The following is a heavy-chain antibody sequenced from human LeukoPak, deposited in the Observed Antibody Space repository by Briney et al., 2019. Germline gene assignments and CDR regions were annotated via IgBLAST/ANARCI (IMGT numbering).Heavy chain of an antibody. D-gene: IGHD3-16*02. Sequence: GGSLRLSCAASGFTFSDYYMSWIRQAPGKGLEWVSYISSSGSTIYYADSVKGRFTISRDNAKNSLYLQMNSLRAEDTAVYYCARVPRIRSGELSASTDYYYYYGMDVWGQGTTVTVSS. V-gene: IGHV3-11*01. J-gene: IGHJ6*02. CDR3: ARVPRIRSGELSASTDYYYYYGMDV. CDR1: GFTFSDYY. CDR2: ISSSGSTI.